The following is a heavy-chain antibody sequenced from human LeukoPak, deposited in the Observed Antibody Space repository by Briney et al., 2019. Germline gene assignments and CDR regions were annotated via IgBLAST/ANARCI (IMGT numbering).Heavy chain of an antibody. D-gene: IGHD3-22*01. CDR2: ISAYNGNT. V-gene: IGHV1-18*01. CDR3: ARDKFYDSSGSSRWFDP. Sequence: SVKVSCKASGYTFTSYGISWVRQAPGQGLEWMGWISAYNGNTNYAQKLQGRVTMTTDTSTSTAYMELSSLRSEDTAVYYCARDKFYDSSGSSRWFDPWGQGTLVTVSS. J-gene: IGHJ5*02. CDR1: GYTFTSYG.